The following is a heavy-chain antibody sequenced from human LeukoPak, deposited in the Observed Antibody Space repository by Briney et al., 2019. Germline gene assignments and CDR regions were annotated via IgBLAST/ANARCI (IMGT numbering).Heavy chain of an antibody. Sequence: GGSLLLSCSASGFTFSSCWMSSVRQAPGTGLEWVASIKQDGSEKYYVDSVKGRFTISRDNAKNSLHLQMNSLRAEDTAVYYCATRSGWYLRSFDYWGQGTLVTVSS. J-gene: IGHJ4*02. CDR2: IKQDGSEK. CDR1: GFTFSSCW. D-gene: IGHD6-19*01. V-gene: IGHV3-7*01. CDR3: ATRSGWYLRSFDY.